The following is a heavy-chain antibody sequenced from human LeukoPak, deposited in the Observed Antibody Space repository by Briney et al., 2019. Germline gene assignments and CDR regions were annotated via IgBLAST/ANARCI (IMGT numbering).Heavy chain of an antibody. J-gene: IGHJ4*02. V-gene: IGHV3-15*01. D-gene: IGHD6-25*01. CDR3: STGPSPAHHLDY. CDR2: IKTKTDGGTT. Sequence: PGGSLRLSCAASGFTFSDAWMSWVRQAPGKGLEWVGRIKTKTDGGTTDFAAPVKGRFTISRDDSKNTLYLQLNSLKTEDTAMYYCSTGPSPAHHLDYWGQGTLVTVSS. CDR1: GFTFSDAW.